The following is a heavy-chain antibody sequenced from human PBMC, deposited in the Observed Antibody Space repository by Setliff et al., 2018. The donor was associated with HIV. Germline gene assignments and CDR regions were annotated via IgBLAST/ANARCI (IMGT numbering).Heavy chain of an antibody. J-gene: IGHJ3*02. CDR1: GFTFSSYW. D-gene: IGHD3-10*01. Sequence: GALRLSCAASGFTFSSYWVHWVRQAPGKGLVWVSRINSDGSSTSYADSVKGRFTISRDNAKNTLYLQMNSLRAEDTAVYYCARERITMVRGVSPRVFDIWGQGTMVTVSS. CDR3: ARERITMVRGVSPRVFDI. V-gene: IGHV3-74*01. CDR2: INSDGSST.